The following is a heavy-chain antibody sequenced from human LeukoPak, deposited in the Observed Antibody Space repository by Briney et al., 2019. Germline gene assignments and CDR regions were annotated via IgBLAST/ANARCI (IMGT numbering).Heavy chain of an antibody. CDR2: ISSSSSYI. Sequence: GGSLRPSCAASGFTFSSYSMNWVRQAPGKGLEWVSSISSSSSYIYYADSVKGRFTISRDNAKNSLYLQMNSLRAEDTAVYYCARDEAAAGTASHWGQGILVTVSS. CDR3: ARDEAAAGTASH. CDR1: GFTFSSYS. J-gene: IGHJ4*02. D-gene: IGHD6-13*01. V-gene: IGHV3-21*01.